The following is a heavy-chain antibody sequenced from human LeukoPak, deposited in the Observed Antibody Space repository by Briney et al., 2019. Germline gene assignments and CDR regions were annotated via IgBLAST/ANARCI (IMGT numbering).Heavy chain of an antibody. CDR2: ISGSGGST. D-gene: IGHD6-13*01. CDR1: GFTFSSYA. CDR3: AKDGVAAPPFDY. J-gene: IGHJ4*02. Sequence: GASLRLSCAASGFTFSSYAMSWVRQAPGKGLEWVSAISGSGGSTYYADSVKGRFTISRDNSKNTLYQQMNSLRAEDTAVYYCAKDGVAAPPFDYWGQGTLVTVSS. V-gene: IGHV3-23*01.